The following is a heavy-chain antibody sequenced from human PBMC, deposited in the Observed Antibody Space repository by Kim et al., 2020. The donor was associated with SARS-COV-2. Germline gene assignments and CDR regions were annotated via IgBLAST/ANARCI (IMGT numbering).Heavy chain of an antibody. J-gene: IGHJ5*02. Sequence: PSLKSRVTISVDTSKNPFSLQLSSVTAADPAVYYCATYDYSNPMGFDPWGQGTLVTVSS. V-gene: IGHV4-4*08. D-gene: IGHD4-4*01. CDR3: ATYDYSNPMGFDP.